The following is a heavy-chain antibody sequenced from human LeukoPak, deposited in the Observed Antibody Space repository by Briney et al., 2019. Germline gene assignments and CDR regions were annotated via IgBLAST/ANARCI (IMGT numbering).Heavy chain of an antibody. D-gene: IGHD6-6*01. Sequence: SETLSLTCTVSGGSISITNYYWGWIRQPPGKGLEWIGFIYYSGSTHYNPSLQSRVTISVDTSKNQFSLTLSSVTAADTAVYYCARKTSSSSEFDPWGQGTLVTVSS. V-gene: IGHV4-39*01. CDR1: GGSISITNYY. CDR3: ARKTSSSSEFDP. CDR2: IYYSGST. J-gene: IGHJ5*02.